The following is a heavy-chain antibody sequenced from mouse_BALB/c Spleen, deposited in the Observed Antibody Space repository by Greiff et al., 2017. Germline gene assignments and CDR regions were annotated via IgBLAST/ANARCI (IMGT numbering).Heavy chain of an antibody. CDR2: IFPGDGST. CDR3: ARGITTVVAPYWYFDV. CDR1: GYTFTSYD. Sequence: VQLQQSGAELVKPGASVKLSCKASGYTFTSYDINWVRQRPEQGLEWIGWIFPGDGSTKYNEKFKGKATLTTDKSSSTAYMQLSRLTSEDSAVYFCARGITTVVAPYWYFDVWGAGTTVTVSS. V-gene: IGHV1S56*01. D-gene: IGHD1-1*01. J-gene: IGHJ1*01.